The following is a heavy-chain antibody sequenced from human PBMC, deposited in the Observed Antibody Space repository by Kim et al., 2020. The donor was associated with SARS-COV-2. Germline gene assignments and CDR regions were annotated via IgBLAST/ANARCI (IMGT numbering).Heavy chain of an antibody. Sequence: ASVKVSCKASGYTFTSYAMHWVRQAPGQRLEWMGWINAGNGNTKYSQKFQGRVTITRDTSASTAYMELSSLRSEDTAVYYCARDGIQLWSGFDHWGQGTLVTVSS. CDR2: INAGNGNT. CDR3: ARDGIQLWSGFDH. J-gene: IGHJ4*02. D-gene: IGHD5-18*01. V-gene: IGHV1-3*01. CDR1: GYTFTSYA.